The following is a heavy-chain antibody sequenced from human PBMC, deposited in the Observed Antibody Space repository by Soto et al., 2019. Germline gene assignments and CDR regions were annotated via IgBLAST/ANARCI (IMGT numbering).Heavy chain of an antibody. CDR1: GVSISSYY. CDR2: IYYSRSSGST. D-gene: IGHD1-1*01. Sequence: SETLSLTCTVSGVSISSYYWTWTRQPPGKGLEWIGYIYYSRSSGSTNYSPSLKSRVTMSADTYKNQFSLKLSSVTAADTAVYYCARMNQLAPNRNAFDIWGQGTMVTVSS. CDR3: ARMNQLAPNRNAFDI. V-gene: IGHV4-59*01. J-gene: IGHJ3*02.